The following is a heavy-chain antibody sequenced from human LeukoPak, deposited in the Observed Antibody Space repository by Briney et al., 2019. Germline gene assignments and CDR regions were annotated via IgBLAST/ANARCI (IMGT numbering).Heavy chain of an antibody. CDR3: ARSSHYYYGSGPLHAYYFDY. Sequence: GESLKISCKGSGYSFTSYWVGWGRQMPGKGLEWLGVIYPGESDTRNSPSFQGQVTISADKSISTAYLQWSSLKASDTAMYYCARSSHYYYGSGPLHAYYFDYWGQGTLVTVSS. J-gene: IGHJ4*02. CDR2: IYPGESDT. D-gene: IGHD3-10*01. V-gene: IGHV5-51*01. CDR1: GYSFTSYW.